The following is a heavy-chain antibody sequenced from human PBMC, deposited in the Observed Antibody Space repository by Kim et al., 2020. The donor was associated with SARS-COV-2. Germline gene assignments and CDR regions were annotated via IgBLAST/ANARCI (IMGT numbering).Heavy chain of an antibody. D-gene: IGHD5-18*01. CDR3: AQGYAFDI. J-gene: IGHJ3*02. Sequence: SGSTNYTPSLRSLVTMSVDTSKNQFSLKLSSVTAADTAVYYCAQGYAFDIWGRGTMLTVSS. V-gene: IGHV4-4*07. CDR2: SGST.